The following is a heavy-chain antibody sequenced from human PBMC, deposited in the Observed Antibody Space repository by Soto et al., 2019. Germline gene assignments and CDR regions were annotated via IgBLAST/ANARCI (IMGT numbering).Heavy chain of an antibody. CDR3: AKSQGGGPDAFDI. V-gene: IGHV3-23*01. D-gene: IGHD3-16*01. CDR2: VSGSGGST. CDR1: GFTFSSYA. J-gene: IGHJ3*02. Sequence: EVQLLESGGGLVQPGGSLRLSCAASGFTFSSYAMSWLRQAPGKGLEWVSAVSGSGGSTYYADSVKGRFTISRDNSKNTLYLQMNSLRAEDTAVYYCAKSQGGGPDAFDIWGQGTMVTVSS.